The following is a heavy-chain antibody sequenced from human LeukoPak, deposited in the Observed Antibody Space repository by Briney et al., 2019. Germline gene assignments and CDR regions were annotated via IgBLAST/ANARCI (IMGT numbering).Heavy chain of an antibody. CDR2: ISWNSGSI. V-gene: IGHV3-9*01. J-gene: IGHJ4*02. D-gene: IGHD3-22*01. CDR3: AKDSESYYDSSGAIDY. Sequence: GGSLRLSCAASGFTFDDYAMHWVRQAPGKGLEWVSGISWNSGSIGYADSVKGRFTISRDNAKNSLYLQMNSLRAEDTALYYCAKDSESYYDSSGAIDYWGQGTLVTVSS. CDR1: GFTFDDYA.